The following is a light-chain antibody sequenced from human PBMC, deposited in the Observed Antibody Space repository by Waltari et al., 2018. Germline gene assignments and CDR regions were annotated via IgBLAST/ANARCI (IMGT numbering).Light chain of an antibody. CDR2: DAS. V-gene: IGKV1-33*01. J-gene: IGKJ3*01. Sequence: DIQMTQSPSSLSASVGDRVTITGQASQDISNYLNWYQQKPGKAPKLLIYDASNLETGVPSRFSGSGSGTDFTFTISSLQPEDIATYYCQQYDNLPITFGPGTKVDIK. CDR1: QDISNY. CDR3: QQYDNLPIT.